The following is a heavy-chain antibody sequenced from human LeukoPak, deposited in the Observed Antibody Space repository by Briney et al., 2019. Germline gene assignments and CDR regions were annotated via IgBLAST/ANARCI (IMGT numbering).Heavy chain of an antibody. CDR3: ARSQSGSYSNLDY. CDR1: GFTFSIYS. D-gene: IGHD1-26*01. J-gene: IGHJ4*02. V-gene: IGHV3-48*01. CDR2: ISSGSSTT. Sequence: GGSLRLSCAASGFTFSIYSINWVRQAPGKGLEWVSFISSGSSTTYYADSVKGRFTISRDNAKNSLYLQMNSLRAEDTAVYYCARSQSGSYSNLDYWGQGTLVTVSS.